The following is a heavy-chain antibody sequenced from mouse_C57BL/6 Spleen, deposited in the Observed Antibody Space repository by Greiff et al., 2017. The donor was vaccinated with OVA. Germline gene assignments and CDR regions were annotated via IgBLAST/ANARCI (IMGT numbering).Heavy chain of an antibody. D-gene: IGHD1-1*01. J-gene: IGHJ1*03. CDR1: GYTFTDYN. V-gene: IGHV1-18*01. CDR3: ARGSITTVVAHWYFDV. CDR2: INPNNGGT. Sequence: EVQLQQSGPELVKPGASVKIPCKASGYTFTDYNMDWVKQSHGKSLEWIGDINPNNGGTIYNQKFKGKATLTVDKSSSTAYMELRSLTSEDTAVYYCARGSITTVVAHWYFDVWGTGTTVTVSS.